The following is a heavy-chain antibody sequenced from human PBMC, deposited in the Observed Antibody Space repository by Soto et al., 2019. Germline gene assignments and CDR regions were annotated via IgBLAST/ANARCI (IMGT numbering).Heavy chain of an antibody. CDR1: RFTFSSYE. CDR3: AKGQSTYYDFSSRYYDWFGH. D-gene: IGHD3-3*01. CDR2: ISSSGSTI. Sequence: XVSLRLSCSAARFTFSSYEVNWVRQAPGKGLEWVSYISSSGSTIYYADSVKGRFTISRDNSNNTLYLQRNSLRAEDTAVSSCAKGQSTYYDFSSRYYDWFGHCGQRTLVTVSS. J-gene: IGHJ5*02. V-gene: IGHV3-48*03.